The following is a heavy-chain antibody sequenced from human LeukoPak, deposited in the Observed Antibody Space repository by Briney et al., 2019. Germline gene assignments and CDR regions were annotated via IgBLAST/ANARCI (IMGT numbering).Heavy chain of an antibody. V-gene: IGHV1-58*01. CDR3: ARGATDFTYSSSWYYYYGMDV. D-gene: IGHD6-13*01. CDR2: IVVGSGNT. CDR1: GFTFTSSA. J-gene: IGHJ6*02. Sequence: ASVKVSCKASGFTFTSSAVQWVRQARGQRLEWIGWIVVGSGNTNYAQKFQERVTITRDMSTSTAYMELSSLRSEDTAVYYCARGATDFTYSSSWYYYYGMDVWGQGTTVTVSS.